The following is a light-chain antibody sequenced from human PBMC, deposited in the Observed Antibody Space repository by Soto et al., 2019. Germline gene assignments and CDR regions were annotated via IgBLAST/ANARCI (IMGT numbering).Light chain of an antibody. CDR3: QEYNNWRPIT. V-gene: IGKV3-11*01. J-gene: IGKJ4*01. Sequence: EIVLTQSPATLSLSPGERATLSCRASQSVSSYLAWYQQKPGQAPRLLIYDASNRATGIPARFSGSGSGTDFTLTISSLQSEDFAVYYCQEYNNWRPITFGGGTKVDIK. CDR1: QSVSSY. CDR2: DAS.